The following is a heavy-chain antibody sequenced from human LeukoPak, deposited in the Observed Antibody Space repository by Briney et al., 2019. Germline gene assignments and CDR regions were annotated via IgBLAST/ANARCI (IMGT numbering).Heavy chain of an antibody. Sequence: SETLSLTCTVSGGFIGSSNYFWDWTRHSPGKGLEWIGTVSYGESTYSNPSLKSRVAISVDRSKTQFSLNVNSVTSADTAVYYCARRLLYYFDSWGQGILVTVSS. CDR1: GGFIGSSNYF. CDR3: ARRLLYYFDS. J-gene: IGHJ4*02. CDR2: VSYGEST. D-gene: IGHD2/OR15-2a*01. V-gene: IGHV4-39*01.